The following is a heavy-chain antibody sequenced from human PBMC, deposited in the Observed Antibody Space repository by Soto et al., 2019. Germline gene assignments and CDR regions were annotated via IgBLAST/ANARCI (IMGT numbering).Heavy chain of an antibody. CDR2: INAGNGNT. CDR1: GYTFTSYA. CDR3: ARGCSGGSCYLGWFDP. V-gene: IGHV1-3*01. J-gene: IGHJ5*02. Sequence: ASVKVSCKXSGYTFTSYAMHWVRQAPGQRLEWMGWINAGNGNTKYSQKFQGRVTITRDTSASTAYMELSSLRSEDTAVYYCARGCSGGSCYLGWFDPWGQGTLVTVSS. D-gene: IGHD2-15*01.